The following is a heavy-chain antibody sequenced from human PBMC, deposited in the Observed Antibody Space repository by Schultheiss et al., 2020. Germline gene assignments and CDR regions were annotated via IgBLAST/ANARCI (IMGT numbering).Heavy chain of an antibody. CDR1: GYTFTGYY. J-gene: IGHJ3*02. Sequence: ASVKVSCKASGYTFTGYYMHWVRQAPGQGLEWMGRINPNSGGTNYAQKFQGRVTMTRDTSISTAYMELSRLRSDDTAVYYCARVRYDYVWGSYRAHGDAFDIWGQGTMVTVSS. D-gene: IGHD3-16*02. V-gene: IGHV1-2*06. CDR2: INPNSGGT. CDR3: ARVRYDYVWGSYRAHGDAFDI.